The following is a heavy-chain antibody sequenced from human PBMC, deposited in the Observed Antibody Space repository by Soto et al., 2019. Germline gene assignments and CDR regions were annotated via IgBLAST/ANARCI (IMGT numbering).Heavy chain of an antibody. Sequence: QVQLQQWGAGLLKPSETLSLTCAVYGGSFSGYYWSWIRQPPGKGLEWIGEINHSGSTHYNPSLKSRVTISVDTSKNQFSLKLSSVTAADTAVYYCARVPSTTVTTGGVDYWGQGTLVTVSS. CDR2: INHSGST. V-gene: IGHV4-34*01. J-gene: IGHJ4*02. CDR1: GGSFSGYY. D-gene: IGHD4-17*01. CDR3: ARVPSTTVTTGGVDY.